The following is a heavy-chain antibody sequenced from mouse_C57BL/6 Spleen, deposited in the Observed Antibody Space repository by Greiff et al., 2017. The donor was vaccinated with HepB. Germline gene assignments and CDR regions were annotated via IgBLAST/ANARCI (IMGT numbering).Heavy chain of an antibody. J-gene: IGHJ3*01. CDR1: GYAFTNYL. D-gene: IGHD3-2*02. V-gene: IGHV1-54*01. CDR3: ARGDSSGMFAY. Sequence: VQLQQSGAELVRPGTSVKVSCKASGYAFTNYLIEWVKQRPGQGLEWIGVINPGSGGTNYNETFKGKATLTADKSSSTAYMQLSSLTSEDSAVYFCARGDSSGMFAYWGQGTLVTVSA. CDR2: INPGSGGT.